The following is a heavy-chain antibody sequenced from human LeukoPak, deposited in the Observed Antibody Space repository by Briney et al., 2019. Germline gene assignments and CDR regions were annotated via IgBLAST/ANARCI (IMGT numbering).Heavy chain of an antibody. CDR2: ISAYNGNT. V-gene: IGHV1-18*01. J-gene: IGHJ4*02. D-gene: IGHD3-3*01. Sequence: ASVKVSCKAPGYTFTSYGISWVRQAPGQGLEWMGWISAYNGNTNYAQKLQGRVTMTTDTSTSTAYMELRSLRSDDTAVYYCASPYYDFWSGYHIWGQGTLVTVSS. CDR1: GYTFTSYG. CDR3: ASPYYDFWSGYHI.